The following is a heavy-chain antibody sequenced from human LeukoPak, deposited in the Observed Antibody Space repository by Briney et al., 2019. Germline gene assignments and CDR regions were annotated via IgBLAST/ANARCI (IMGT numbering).Heavy chain of an antibody. CDR1: GGTFSSYA. Sequence: ASVKVSCKASGGTFSSYAISWVRQAPGQGLEWMGGIIPIFGTANYARKFQGRVTITADESTSTAYMELSSLRSEDTAVYYCASELYPDAFDIWGQGTMVTVSS. CDR3: ASELYPDAFDI. D-gene: IGHD2-8*01. CDR2: IIPIFGTA. J-gene: IGHJ3*02. V-gene: IGHV1-69*13.